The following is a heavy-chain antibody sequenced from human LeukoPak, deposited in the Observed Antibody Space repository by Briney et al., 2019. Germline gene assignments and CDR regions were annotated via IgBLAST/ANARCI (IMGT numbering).Heavy chain of an antibody. Sequence: PGGSLRLSCAASGFTFSNAWMSWVRQAPGKGLEWVGRIKSKTDGGAPDYAAPVKGKFTISRDDSKNTLYLQMNSLKTEDTAVYYCTGVSRSSWYDYWGQGTLVTVSS. CDR1: GFTFSNAW. CDR3: TGVSRSSWYDY. D-gene: IGHD6-13*01. CDR2: IKSKTDGGAP. V-gene: IGHV3-15*01. J-gene: IGHJ4*02.